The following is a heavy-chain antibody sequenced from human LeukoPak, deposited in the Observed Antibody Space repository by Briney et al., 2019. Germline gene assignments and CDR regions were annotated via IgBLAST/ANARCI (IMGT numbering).Heavy chain of an antibody. D-gene: IGHD6-13*01. CDR3: ARVESSSWPNYYMDV. V-gene: IGHV4-59*01. CDR2: IYYSGST. CDR1: GGSISSYY. J-gene: IGHJ6*03. Sequence: YPSETLSLTCTVSGGSISSYYWSWIRQPPGKGLEWIGYIYYSGSTNYNPSLKSRVTMSVDTSKNQFSLKLSSVTAADTAVYYCARVESSSWPNYYMDVWGKGTTVTISS.